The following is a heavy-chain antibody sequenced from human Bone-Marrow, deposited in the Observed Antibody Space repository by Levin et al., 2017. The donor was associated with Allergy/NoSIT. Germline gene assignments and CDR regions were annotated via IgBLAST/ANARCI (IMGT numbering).Heavy chain of an antibody. CDR3: AKELNDFWSGYLTGNCYYYGMDV. D-gene: IGHD3-3*01. J-gene: IGHJ6*02. CDR1: GFTFSSYG. V-gene: IGHV3-30*18. Sequence: GGSLRLSCAASGFTFSSYGMHWVRQAPGKGLEWVAVISYDGSNKYYADSVKGRFTISRDNSKNTLYLQMNSLRAEDTAVYYCAKELNDFWSGYLTGNCYYYGMDVWGQGTTVTVSS. CDR2: ISYDGSNK.